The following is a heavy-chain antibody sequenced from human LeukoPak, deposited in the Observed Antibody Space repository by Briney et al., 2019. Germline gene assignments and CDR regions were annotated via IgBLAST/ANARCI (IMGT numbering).Heavy chain of an antibody. Sequence: GGSLRLSCAGSGFTFSSYGMHWVRQAPGKGLEWVAFIRYDGSNKYYADSVKGRFTISRDNSKNTLYLQMNSLRAEDTAVYYCAKKFGDGIVAAGLRFDPWGQGTLVTVSS. D-gene: IGHD6-13*01. J-gene: IGHJ5*02. CDR2: IRYDGSNK. V-gene: IGHV3-30*02. CDR1: GFTFSSYG. CDR3: AKKFGDGIVAAGLRFDP.